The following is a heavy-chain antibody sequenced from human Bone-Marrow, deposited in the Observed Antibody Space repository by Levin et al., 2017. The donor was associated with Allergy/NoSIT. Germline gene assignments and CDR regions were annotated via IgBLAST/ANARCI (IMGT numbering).Heavy chain of an antibody. J-gene: IGHJ4*02. V-gene: IGHV1-8*02. CDR1: GYTFTDSY. Sequence: EASVKVSCRASGYTFTDSYLHWVRRAPGQGLEWMGWMNPNSGDTGYAQKFQGRVTMTRDTSTATAVMELTSLTSEDTAVYYCARGLDIIVIVGTTPFDNWGQGTPVTVSP. CDR3: ARGLDIIVIVGTTPFDN. D-gene: IGHD1-26*01. CDR2: MNPNSGDT.